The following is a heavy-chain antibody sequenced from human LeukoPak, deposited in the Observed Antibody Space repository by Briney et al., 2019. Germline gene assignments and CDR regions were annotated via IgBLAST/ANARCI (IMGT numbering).Heavy chain of an antibody. Sequence: GGSLRLSCAASGFTFSNAWMSWVRQAPGKGLEWVDRIKSKTDGGTTDYAAPVKGRFTISRDDSKNTLYLQMNSLKTEDTAVYYCTTGYCSSTSCYGNYYYMDVWGKGTTVTVSS. V-gene: IGHV3-15*01. D-gene: IGHD2-2*01. J-gene: IGHJ6*03. CDR3: TTGYCSSTSCYGNYYYMDV. CDR2: IKSKTDGGTT. CDR1: GFTFSNAW.